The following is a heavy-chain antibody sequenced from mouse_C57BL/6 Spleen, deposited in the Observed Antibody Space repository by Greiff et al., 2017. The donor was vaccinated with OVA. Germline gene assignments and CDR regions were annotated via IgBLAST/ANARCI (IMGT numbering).Heavy chain of an antibody. CDR2: ISYDGSN. CDR3: ARGGEWFAY. CDR1: GYSITSGYY. J-gene: IGHJ3*01. Sequence: EVQLQQSGPGLVKPSQSLSLTCSVTGYSITSGYYWNWIRQFPGNKLEWMGYISYDGSNNYNPSLKNRISITRDTSKNQFFLKLNSVTTEDTATYYCARGGEWFAYWGQGTLVTVSA. V-gene: IGHV3-6*01.